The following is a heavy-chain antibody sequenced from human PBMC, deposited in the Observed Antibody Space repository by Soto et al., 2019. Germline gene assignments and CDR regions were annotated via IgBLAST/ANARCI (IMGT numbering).Heavy chain of an antibody. V-gene: IGHV4-39*01. CDR2: IYYSGDT. CDR1: GGSISSDSFY. J-gene: IGHJ6*02. CDR3: ARNQPQRYCSGGTCRPAYGMDV. D-gene: IGHD2-15*01. Sequence: SETLSLTCTVSGGSISSDSFYWAWIRQPPGKGLEWIGIIYYSGDTYYNPSLAGRLTMSVDTSSQFSLTRRSVTAADTALYYCARNQPQRYCSGGTCRPAYGMDVWGQVTTFTVSS.